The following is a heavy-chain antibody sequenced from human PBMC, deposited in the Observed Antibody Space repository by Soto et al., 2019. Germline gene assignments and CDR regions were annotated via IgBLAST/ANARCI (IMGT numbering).Heavy chain of an antibody. J-gene: IGHJ4*02. CDR1: GFAFSNFG. Sequence: GGSLRLSCATSGFAFSNFGMHWVRQVPGKGLEWVAVIWHNGKNKDYANYAKGRFTISGDNSKNILYLEMNSLRVEDTAIYYCARDPGQDEAMDYWGQGTLVTVSS. CDR2: IWHNGKNK. CDR3: ARDPGQDEAMDY. V-gene: IGHV3-33*04.